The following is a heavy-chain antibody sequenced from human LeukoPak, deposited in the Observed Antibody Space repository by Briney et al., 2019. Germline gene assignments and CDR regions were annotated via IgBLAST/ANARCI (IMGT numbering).Heavy chain of an antibody. D-gene: IGHD1-26*01. V-gene: IGHV4-34*01. Sequence: SETLSLTCAVYGGSFSGYYWSWIRQPPGKGLEWIGEINHSGSTNYNPSLKSRVTISVDTSKNQFSLKLSSVTAAGTAVYYCARDSGSYYDYWGQGTLVTVSS. CDR1: GGSFSGYY. CDR3: ARDSGSYYDY. J-gene: IGHJ4*02. CDR2: INHSGST.